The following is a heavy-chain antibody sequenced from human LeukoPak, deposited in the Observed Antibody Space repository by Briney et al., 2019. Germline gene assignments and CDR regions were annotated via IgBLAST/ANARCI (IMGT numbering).Heavy chain of an antibody. CDR1: GYTFSDYY. Sequence: ASVKVSCKASGYTFSDYYIHWVRQAPGQGLEWMGRIYPSSGGTYYAQKFQGRVTMTRDMSNNTAYMELTGLTFDDTAVYYCARDVGFSGYWGQGSLVTVSS. CDR3: ARDVGFSGY. D-gene: IGHD1-26*01. V-gene: IGHV1-2*06. J-gene: IGHJ4*02. CDR2: IYPSSGGT.